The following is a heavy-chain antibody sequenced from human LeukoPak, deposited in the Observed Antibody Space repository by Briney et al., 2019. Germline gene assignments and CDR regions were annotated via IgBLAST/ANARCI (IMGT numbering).Heavy chain of an antibody. V-gene: IGHV1-69*04. Sequence: SVKVSCKASGGTFSSYAISWVRQAPGQGLEWMGRIIPILGIANYAQKFQGRVTITADKSTSTAYMELSSLRSDDTAMYYCATDTTGGSYCDHWGQGTLVTVSS. CDR2: IIPILGIA. J-gene: IGHJ4*02. CDR1: GGTFSSYA. CDR3: ATDTTGGSYCDH. D-gene: IGHD1-26*01.